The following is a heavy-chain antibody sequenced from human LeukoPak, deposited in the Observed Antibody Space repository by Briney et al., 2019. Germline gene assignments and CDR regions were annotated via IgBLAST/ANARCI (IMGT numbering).Heavy chain of an antibody. CDR3: ARTAGVAVAGSRQYFDY. CDR2: FYYSGST. Sequence: SETLSLTCTVSGGSISSSSYYWGCIRQPPEKGLEWIGSFYYSGSTYYHPSLKSRVTISVDTSKNQFSLNLSSVTAADTAVYYCARTAGVAVAGSRQYFDYWGQGTLVTVSS. J-gene: IGHJ4*02. CDR1: GGSISSSSYY. V-gene: IGHV4-39*01. D-gene: IGHD6-19*01.